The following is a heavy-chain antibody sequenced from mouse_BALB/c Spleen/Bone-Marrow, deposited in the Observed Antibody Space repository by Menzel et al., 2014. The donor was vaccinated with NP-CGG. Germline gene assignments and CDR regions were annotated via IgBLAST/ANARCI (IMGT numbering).Heavy chain of an antibody. Sequence: EVQLQQSGAELVKPGASVKLSCTASGFNIKDTYMHWVKQRPEQGLECIGRVDPANGNTKYDPKFQGKATITADTSSNTAYLQLSSLTSEDTAVYYCARYRLGTYFDYWGQGTTLTVSS. D-gene: IGHD2-14*01. J-gene: IGHJ2*01. CDR1: GFNIKDTY. CDR2: VDPANGNT. CDR3: ARYRLGTYFDY. V-gene: IGHV14-3*02.